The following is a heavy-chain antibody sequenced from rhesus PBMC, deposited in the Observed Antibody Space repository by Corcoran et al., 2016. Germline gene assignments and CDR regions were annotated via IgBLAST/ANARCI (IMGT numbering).Heavy chain of an antibody. CDR3: ASGSNYRD. CDR2: INGNSGSP. Sequence: QVQLQESGPGLVKPSETLSLTCAVSGGSFSSYWWSWIRQPPGKGLEWIGEINGNSGSPNYNPSLKSRVTISKDASKNQFSLKLSSVTAADTAVYYCASGSNYRDWGQGVLVTVSS. V-gene: IGHV4-80*01. J-gene: IGHJ4*01. CDR1: GGSFSSYW. D-gene: IGHD4-23*01.